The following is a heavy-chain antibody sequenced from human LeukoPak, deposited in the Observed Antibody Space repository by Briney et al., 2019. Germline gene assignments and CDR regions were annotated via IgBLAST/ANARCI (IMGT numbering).Heavy chain of an antibody. CDR3: VKDGNYYGSGSYYNVRYYYYGMDV. CDR1: GFTFSSYA. V-gene: IGHV3-64D*09. J-gene: IGHJ6*02. D-gene: IGHD3-10*01. Sequence: GGSLRLSCVASGFTFSSYAMHWVRQAPGKGLEYVSAISSNGGSTYYADSVKGRFTISRDNSKNTLYLQMSSLRAEDTAVYYCVKDGNYYGSGSYYNVRYYYYGMDVWGQGTTVTVSS. CDR2: ISSNGGST.